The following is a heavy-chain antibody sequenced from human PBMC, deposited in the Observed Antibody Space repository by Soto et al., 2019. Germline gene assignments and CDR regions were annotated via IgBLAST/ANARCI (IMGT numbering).Heavy chain of an antibody. CDR2: MNPNSGNT. D-gene: IGHD3-3*01. V-gene: IGHV1-8*01. J-gene: IGHJ6*03. Sequence: GASVKVSCKASGYTFTSYDINWVRQATGQGLEWMGWMNPNSGNTGYAQKFQGRVTMTRNTSISTAYMELSSLRSEDTAVYYCARGARITIFGVVKYYYYMAVWGKGTTVTVSS. CDR3: ARGARITIFGVVKYYYYMAV. CDR1: GYTFTSYD.